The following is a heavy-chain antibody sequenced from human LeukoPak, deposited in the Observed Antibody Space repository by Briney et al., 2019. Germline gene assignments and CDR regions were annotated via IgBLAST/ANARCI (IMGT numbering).Heavy chain of an antibody. CDR3: AKDTSTRWYSSPPLPGDY. D-gene: IGHD6-13*01. CDR1: GFTFSSYA. V-gene: IGHV3-23*01. Sequence: HPGGSLRLSCAASGFTFSSYAMSWVRQAPGKGLEWVSGITGSGGNTYYADSVKGRFTISRDNSKNTLYLQMSSLRAEDTAIYYCAKDTSTRWYSSPPLPGDYWGQGTLVTVSS. J-gene: IGHJ4*02. CDR2: ITGSGGNT.